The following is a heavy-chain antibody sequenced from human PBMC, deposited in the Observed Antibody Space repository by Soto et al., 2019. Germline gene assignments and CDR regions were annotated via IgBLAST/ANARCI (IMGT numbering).Heavy chain of an antibody. V-gene: IGHV1-69*01. Sequence: VKVSCKASGGPFISYAIIWVRQAPGQGLEWMGGIIPIFGTANYAQKFQGRVTITADESTSTAYMELSSLRSEDTAVYYCARVHSPYCGGDCTTWYYNYYGMDVWGQGTTVTVSS. CDR2: IIPIFGTA. CDR1: GGPFISYA. J-gene: IGHJ6*02. D-gene: IGHD2-21*02. CDR3: ARVHSPYCGGDCTTWYYNYYGMDV.